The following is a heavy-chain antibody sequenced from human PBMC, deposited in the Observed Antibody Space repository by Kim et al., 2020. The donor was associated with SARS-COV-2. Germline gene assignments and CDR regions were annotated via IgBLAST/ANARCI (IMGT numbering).Heavy chain of an antibody. CDR1: GFTFSSYA. CDR2: ISYDGSNK. V-gene: IGHV3-30*04. CDR3: ARDIVVVPAVMPGVRRSLDYYYYGMDV. Sequence: GGSLRLSCAASGFTFSSYAMHWVRQAPGKGLEWVAVISYDGSNKYYADSVKGRFTISRDNSKNTLYLQMNSLRAEDTAVYYCARDIVVVPAVMPGVRRSLDYYYYGMDVWGQGTTVTVSS. J-gene: IGHJ6*02. D-gene: IGHD2-2*01.